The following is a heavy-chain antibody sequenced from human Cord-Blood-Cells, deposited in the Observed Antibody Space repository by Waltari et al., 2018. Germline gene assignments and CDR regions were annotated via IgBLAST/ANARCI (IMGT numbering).Heavy chain of an antibody. J-gene: IGHJ4*02. D-gene: IGHD6-13*01. Sequence: QVQLVQSGAEVKKPGASVKVSCKVSGYTLTELSMHWVRQAPGKGLEWVGGFDPEDGETIYAQKCQGRVTMTEDTSTDTAYMELSSLRSEDTAVYYCATDSRAAGTRGFDYWGQGTLVTVSS. CDR2: FDPEDGET. CDR1: GYTLTELS. CDR3: ATDSRAAGTRGFDY. V-gene: IGHV1-24*01.